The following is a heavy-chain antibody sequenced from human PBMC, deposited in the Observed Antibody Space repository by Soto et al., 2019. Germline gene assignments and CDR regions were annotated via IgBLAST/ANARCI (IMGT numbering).Heavy chain of an antibody. J-gene: IGHJ4*02. Sequence: QVQLVQSGAEVKKPGSSVKVSCKASGGTFSSYTISWVRQAPGQGLEWMGRIIPILGLANYAQKFQGRLTITADKSTSTAYMELSSLRSEDTAVYYCARVGGYCSSTSCYDGGYFDYWGQGTLVTVSS. CDR2: IIPILGLA. CDR3: ARVGGYCSSTSCYDGGYFDY. CDR1: GGTFSSYT. V-gene: IGHV1-69*02. D-gene: IGHD2-2*01.